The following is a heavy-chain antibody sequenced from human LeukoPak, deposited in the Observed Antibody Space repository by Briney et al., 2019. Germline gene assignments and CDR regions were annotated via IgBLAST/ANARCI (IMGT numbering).Heavy chain of an antibody. CDR1: GYTFTSYG. CDR3: ARDLVVATMGNDAFDI. CDR2: ISAYNGNT. Sequence: GASVKVSCKASGYTFTSYGISWVRQAPGQGLEWMGWISAYNGNTNYAQKLQGRVTMTTDTSTSTAYMELRSLRSDDTAVYYCARDLVVATMGNDAFDIWGQETMVTVSS. D-gene: IGHD5-12*01. J-gene: IGHJ3*02. V-gene: IGHV1-18*01.